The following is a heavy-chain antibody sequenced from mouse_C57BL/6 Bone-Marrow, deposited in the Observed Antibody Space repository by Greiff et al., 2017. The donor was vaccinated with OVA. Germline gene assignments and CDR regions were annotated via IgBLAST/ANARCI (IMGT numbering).Heavy chain of an antibody. Sequence: EVQVVESGPVLVKPGASVKMSCKASGYTFTDYYMNWVKQSHGKSLEWIGVINPYNGGTSYNQKFKGKATLTVDKSSSTAYMELNSLTSEDSAVYYCADYYGSSPWFAYWGQGTLVTVSA. CDR3: ADYYGSSPWFAY. CDR2: INPYNGGT. CDR1: GYTFTDYY. J-gene: IGHJ3*01. V-gene: IGHV1-19*01. D-gene: IGHD1-1*01.